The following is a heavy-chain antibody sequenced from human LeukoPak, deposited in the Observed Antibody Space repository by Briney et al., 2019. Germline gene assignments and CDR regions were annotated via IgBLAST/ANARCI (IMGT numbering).Heavy chain of an antibody. CDR2: IIPIFGTA. CDR1: GGTFISYA. CDR3: ARARGYCSSTSCYTPPYNWFDP. J-gene: IGHJ5*02. D-gene: IGHD2-2*02. Sequence: GASVKVSCKASGGTFISYAISWVRQAPGQGLEWMGGIIPIFGTANYAQKFQGRVTITTDESTSTAYMELSSLRSEDTAVYYCARARGYCSSTSCYTPPYNWFDPWGQGTLVTVSS. V-gene: IGHV1-69*05.